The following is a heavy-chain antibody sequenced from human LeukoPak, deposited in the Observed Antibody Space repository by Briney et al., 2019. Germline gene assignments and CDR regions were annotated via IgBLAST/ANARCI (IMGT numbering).Heavy chain of an antibody. CDR1: GFSFSNYA. V-gene: IGHV3-23*01. CDR3: AIGGVIWRMDV. D-gene: IGHD2/OR15-2a*01. CDR2: ITGGGET. J-gene: IGHJ6*02. Sequence: GGSLRLSCAASGFSFSNYAMSWVRQAPARGPEWVSSITGGGETFYADSVKGRFTLSRDDSRNTVYLQLNNLRVEDTAIYYCAIGGVIWRMDVWGQGTTVTVSS.